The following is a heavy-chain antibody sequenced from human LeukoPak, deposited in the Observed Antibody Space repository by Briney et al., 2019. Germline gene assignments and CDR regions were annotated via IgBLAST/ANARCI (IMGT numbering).Heavy chain of an antibody. CDR1: GFTFISYV. J-gene: IGHJ4*02. CDR3: AKASFNYDILPAAPFAY. V-gene: IGHV3-23*01. Sequence: GGSLRLSCAASGFTFISYVMSLVRQAPGKGLEWVSAISGSGGSTYYADSVKGRFTISRDNSKNTLYLQMNSMRAEDTAVYYCAKASFNYDILPAAPFAYWGQGTLVTVSS. CDR2: ISGSGGST. D-gene: IGHD3-9*01.